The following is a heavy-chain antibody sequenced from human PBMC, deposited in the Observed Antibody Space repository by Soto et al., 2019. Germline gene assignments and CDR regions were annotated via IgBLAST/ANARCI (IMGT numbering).Heavy chain of an antibody. Sequence: QVQLVQSGAEVKKPGSSVKVSCKASGGTFSSYAISWVRQAPGQGLEWMGGIIPIFGTANYAQKFQGRVTITADESTSTAYMELSSLRSEDTAVYYCARVLRYGGYYYAFAFDIWGQGTMVTVSS. CDR3: ARVLRYGGYYYAFAFDI. V-gene: IGHV1-69*12. D-gene: IGHD3-22*01. J-gene: IGHJ3*02. CDR2: IIPIFGTA. CDR1: GGTFSSYA.